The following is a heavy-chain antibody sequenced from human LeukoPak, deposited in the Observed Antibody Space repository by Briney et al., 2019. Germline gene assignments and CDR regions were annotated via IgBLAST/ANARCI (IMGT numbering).Heavy chain of an antibody. V-gene: IGHV3-13*01. CDR3: ASFYYYDSSGYYPEYFQH. Sequence: GGSLRLSCAASGFTFSSYDMHWVRQATGKGLEWVSAIGTAGDTYYPGSVKGRFTISRDNSKNTLYLQMNSLRAEDTAVYYCASFYYYDSSGYYPEYFQHWGQGTLVTVSS. CDR1: GFTFSSYD. CDR2: IGTAGDT. D-gene: IGHD3-22*01. J-gene: IGHJ1*01.